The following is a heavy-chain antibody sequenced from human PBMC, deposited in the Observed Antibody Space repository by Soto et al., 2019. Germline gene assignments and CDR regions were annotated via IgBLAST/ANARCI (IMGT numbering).Heavy chain of an antibody. CDR2: IYYSGST. Sequence: LSLTCTVSGGSISSGGYYWSWILQHPGKGLEWIGYIYYSGSTYYNPSLKSRVTISVDTSKNQFSLKLSSVTAADTAVYYCARDENYGDYHNWFDPWGQGTLVTVPS. CDR1: GGSISSGGYY. J-gene: IGHJ5*02. CDR3: ARDENYGDYHNWFDP. V-gene: IGHV4-31*03. D-gene: IGHD4-17*01.